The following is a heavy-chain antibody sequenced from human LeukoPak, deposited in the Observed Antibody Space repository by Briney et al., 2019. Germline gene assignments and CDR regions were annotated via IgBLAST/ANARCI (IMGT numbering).Heavy chain of an antibody. V-gene: IGHV3-23*01. Sequence: GGSLRLSCAASGFTFSSHAMSWVRQAPGKGLEWVSAISGSGGSTYYADSVKGRFTISRDNSKNTLYLQMNSLRAEDTAVYYCAKDGGYSGYDQPSDYWGQGTLVTVSS. CDR1: GFTFSSHA. CDR2: ISGSGGST. J-gene: IGHJ4*02. D-gene: IGHD5-12*01. CDR3: AKDGGYSGYDQPSDY.